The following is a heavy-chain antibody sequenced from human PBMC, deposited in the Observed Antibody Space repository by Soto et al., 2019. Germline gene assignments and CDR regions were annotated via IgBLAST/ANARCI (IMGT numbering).Heavy chain of an antibody. V-gene: IGHV3-7*05. J-gene: IGHJ6*02. D-gene: IGHD3-3*01. CDR1: GFTFSSYW. CDR2: IKQGGSEK. Sequence: PGGSLRLSCAASGFTFSSYWMSWVRQAPGKGLEWVANIKQGGSEKYYVDSVKGRFTISRDNAKNSLYLQMNSLRAEDTAVYYCARVGGEYDFWSGYYSRYYYYGMDVWGQGTTVTVSS. CDR3: ARVGGEYDFWSGYYSRYYYYGMDV.